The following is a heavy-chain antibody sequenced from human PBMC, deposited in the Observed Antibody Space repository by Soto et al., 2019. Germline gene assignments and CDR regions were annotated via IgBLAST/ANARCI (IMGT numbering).Heavy chain of an antibody. CDR1: GFTFSNAW. V-gene: IGHV3-15*07. J-gene: IGHJ6*02. CDR3: TTDLTDILPWDV. Sequence: EVQLVESGGGLVKPGGSLRLSCAASGFTFSNAWMNWVRQAPGKGLGWVGRIKSKTDGGTTDYAAPVKGRFTISRDDSKNTLYLQMNSLKTEDTAVYYCTTDLTDILPWDVWGQGTTVTVSS. CDR2: IKSKTDGGTT. D-gene: IGHD3-9*01.